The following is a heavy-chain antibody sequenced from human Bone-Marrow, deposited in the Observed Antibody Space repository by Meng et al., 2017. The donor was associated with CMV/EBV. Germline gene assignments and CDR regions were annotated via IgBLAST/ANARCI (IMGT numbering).Heavy chain of an antibody. CDR2: IYPGDSDT. J-gene: IGHJ4*02. V-gene: IGHV5-51*01. CDR1: GYSFTSDV. Sequence: KGSGYSFTSDVIGWVRQMPGKGLEWMGIIYPGDSDTRYSPSFQGQVTISADKSISTAYLQWSSLKASDTAMYYCARHFSGWYFYFDYWGQGTLVTVSS. D-gene: IGHD6-19*01. CDR3: ARHFSGWYFYFDY.